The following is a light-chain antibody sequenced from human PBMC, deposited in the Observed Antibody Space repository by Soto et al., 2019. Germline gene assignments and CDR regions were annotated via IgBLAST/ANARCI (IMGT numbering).Light chain of an antibody. Sequence: QSVLTQPPSVSGAPGQRVTISCTGSNSNIGAGYDVHWYQQLPGTAPKLLVYGDINRPSGVPDRFSGSKSGTSASLAITGVRPEDEADYYCQSYDSSLSALVFGGGTKLTVL. CDR3: QSYDSSLSALV. CDR2: GDI. V-gene: IGLV1-40*01. CDR1: NSNIGAGYD. J-gene: IGLJ2*01.